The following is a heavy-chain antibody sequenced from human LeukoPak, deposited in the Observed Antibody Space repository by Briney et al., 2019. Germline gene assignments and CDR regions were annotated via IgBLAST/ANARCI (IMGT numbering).Heavy chain of an antibody. CDR1: GFTFSSYG. CDR3: AKDFGVAAAGVDY. D-gene: IGHD6-13*01. Sequence: GGSLRLSCAASGFTFSSYGMSWVRQAPGKGLEWVSAISGSGGSTYYADSVKGRFTISRDNAKNSLYLQMNSLRAEDTALYYCAKDFGVAAAGVDYWGQGTLVTVSS. CDR2: ISGSGGST. V-gene: IGHV3-23*01. J-gene: IGHJ4*02.